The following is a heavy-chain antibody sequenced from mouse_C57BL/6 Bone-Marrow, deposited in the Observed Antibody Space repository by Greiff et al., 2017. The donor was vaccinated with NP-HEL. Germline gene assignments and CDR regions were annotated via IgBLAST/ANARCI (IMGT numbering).Heavy chain of an antibody. Sequence: QVQLQQPGAELVMPGASVKLSCKASGYTFTSYWMHWVKQRPGQGLEWIGEIDPSDSYTNYNQKFKGKSTLTVDKSSSTAYMQLSSLTSEDSAVYYCAFYYGYGGFAYWGQETLVTVSA. CDR3: AFYYGYGGFAY. V-gene: IGHV1-69*01. D-gene: IGHD2-2*01. CDR2: IDPSDSYT. CDR1: GYTFTSYW. J-gene: IGHJ3*01.